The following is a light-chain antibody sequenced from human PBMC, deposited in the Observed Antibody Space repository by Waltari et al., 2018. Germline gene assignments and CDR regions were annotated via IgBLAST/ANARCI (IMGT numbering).Light chain of an antibody. CDR2: SND. V-gene: IGLV1-44*01. J-gene: IGLJ2*01. Sequence: QSVVTQPPSVSGTPGQRVTIACSGSYTNIGPKTLTWYQQLPETAPKLLIYSNDRRPSGVPDRFSGSKSGTSASLGISGLQSEDEADYYCAAWDDSLNGHMVFGGGTKVTVL. CDR1: YTNIGPKT. CDR3: AAWDDSLNGHMV.